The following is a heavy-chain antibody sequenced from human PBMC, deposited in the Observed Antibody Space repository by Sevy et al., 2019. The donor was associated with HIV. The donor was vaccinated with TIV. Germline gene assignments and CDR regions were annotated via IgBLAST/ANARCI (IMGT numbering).Heavy chain of an antibody. CDR2: LTGSGTST. Sequence: GGSLRLSCEASGFRFSTYALTWVRRAPGKGLEWVSGLTGSGTSTYYADSVKGRFTISRDNSQNALYLQMNSLRAEDTAVYYCADSEDILTGYYPFGHWGQGTLVTVSS. V-gene: IGHV3-23*01. J-gene: IGHJ4*02. CDR3: ADSEDILTGYYPFGH. CDR1: GFRFSTYA. D-gene: IGHD3-9*01.